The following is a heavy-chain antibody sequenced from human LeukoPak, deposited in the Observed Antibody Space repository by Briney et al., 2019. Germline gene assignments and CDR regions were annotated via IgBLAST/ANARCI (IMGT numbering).Heavy chain of an antibody. CDR3: ARTTAGLMTTVTLGDY. V-gene: IGHV4-59*01. Sequence: SETLSLTCTVSGGSISSYYWSWLRQPPGKGLEWIGYIYYSGSTNYNPSLKSRVTISVDTSKNQFSLKLSSMTAADTPMYYCARTTAGLMTTVTLGDYWGQGTLVIVSS. J-gene: IGHJ4*02. CDR2: IYYSGST. D-gene: IGHD4-17*01. CDR1: GGSISSYY.